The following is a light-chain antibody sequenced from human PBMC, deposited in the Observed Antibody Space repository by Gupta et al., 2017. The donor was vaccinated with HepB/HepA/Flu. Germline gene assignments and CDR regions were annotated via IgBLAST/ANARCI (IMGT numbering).Light chain of an antibody. J-gene: IGLJ3*02. CDR3: AVWDDALMWV. CDR2: RNT. Sequence: SVLTQPPSASGTPGQTVTISCSGGASNIGNNYVYWCQQFPGTAPRLLIIRNTQRPSRVPDRFSASKSGTSASLVISGIRSEDEADYYCAVWDDALMWVFGGGTKVTVL. V-gene: IGLV1-47*01. CDR1: ASNIGNNY.